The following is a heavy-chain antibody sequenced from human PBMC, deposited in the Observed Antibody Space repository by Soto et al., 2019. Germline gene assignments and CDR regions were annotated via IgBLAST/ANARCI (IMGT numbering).Heavy chain of an antibody. CDR2: ISYDGSNK. D-gene: IGHD3-3*01. J-gene: IGHJ6*02. V-gene: IGHV3-30*18. CDR3: AKAYYDFWSGYLDGMDV. CDR1: GFTFSSYG. Sequence: GGSLRLSCAASGFTFSSYGMHWVRQAPGKGLEWVAVISYDGSNKYYADSVKGRFTISRDNSKNTLYLQMNSLRAEDTAVYYCAKAYYDFWSGYLDGMDVWGQGTTVTVSS.